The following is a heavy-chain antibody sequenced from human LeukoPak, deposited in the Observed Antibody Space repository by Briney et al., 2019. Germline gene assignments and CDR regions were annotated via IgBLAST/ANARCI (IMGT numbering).Heavy chain of an antibody. J-gene: IGHJ5*02. D-gene: IGHD2-15*01. CDR3: ARGGIVVVVAARENWFDP. V-gene: IGHV4-39*01. CDR2: IYYSGST. Sequence: SETLSLTCAVYGGSFSSYYWGWIRQPPGKGLEWIGSIYYSGSTYYNPSLKSRVTISVDTSKNQFSLKLSSVTAADTAVYYCARGGIVVVVAARENWFDPWGQGTLVTVSS. CDR1: GGSFSSYY.